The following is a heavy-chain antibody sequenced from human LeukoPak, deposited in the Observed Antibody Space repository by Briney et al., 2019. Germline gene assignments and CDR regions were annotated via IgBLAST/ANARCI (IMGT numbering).Heavy chain of an antibody. CDR1: GYTFTSYG. V-gene: IGHV1-18*04. Sequence: ASVKVSCKASGYTFTSYGISWVRQAPGQGLEWTGWISAYNGNTNYAQKLQGRVTMTTDTSTSTAYMELRSLRSDDTAVYYCARWGLTNYYYYYGMDVWGKGTTVTVSS. CDR2: ISAYNGNT. CDR3: ARWGLTNYYYYYGMDV. D-gene: IGHD3-16*01. J-gene: IGHJ6*04.